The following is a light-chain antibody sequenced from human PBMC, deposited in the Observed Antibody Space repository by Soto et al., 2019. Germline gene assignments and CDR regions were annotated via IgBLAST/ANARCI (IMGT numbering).Light chain of an antibody. V-gene: IGKV3-20*01. CDR3: QQYGGSPLYT. Sequence: EIVLTQSPGTLSLSPGDRATLSCRARQSVSSSDLAWYQQKPGQAPRLLIYGASTRATGIPDRFSGSGSGTDFTLTISRLGPEDFAVYYCQQYGGSPLYTFGQGTKLEIK. CDR2: GAS. CDR1: QSVSSSD. J-gene: IGKJ2*01.